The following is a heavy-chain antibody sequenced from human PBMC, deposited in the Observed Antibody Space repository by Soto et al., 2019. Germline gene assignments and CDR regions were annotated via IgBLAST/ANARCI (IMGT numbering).Heavy chain of an antibody. J-gene: IGHJ4*02. CDR2: IYYSGST. Sequence: QRQLQESGPGLVKPSETLSLTCTVSGGSISSSSYYWGWIRQPPGKGLEWIGSIYYSGSTYYNPSLKSRVTISVDPSKRQFPLKLSYVAAEDTGVYYCERQPTPDGSGKGFGYWCQGPLVTVSS. D-gene: IGHD3-10*01. CDR1: GGSISSSSYY. V-gene: IGHV4-39*01. CDR3: ERQPTPDGSGKGFGY.